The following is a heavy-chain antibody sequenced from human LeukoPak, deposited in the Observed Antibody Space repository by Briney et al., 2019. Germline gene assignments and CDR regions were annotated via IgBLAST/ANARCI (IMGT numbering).Heavy chain of an antibody. CDR1: RFTLSTYW. Sequence: GSLRLSCAASRFTLSTYWMSWVRQAPGKGLEWVAHIKQDGSQEYYVDSVKGRFTISRNSAKNSLYLQMNSLRAEDTAVYYCARGVPYDSWSGPHYSDYWGQGTLVTVSS. V-gene: IGHV3-7*01. D-gene: IGHD3-3*01. CDR2: IKQDGSQE. J-gene: IGHJ4*02. CDR3: ARGVPYDSWSGPHYSDY.